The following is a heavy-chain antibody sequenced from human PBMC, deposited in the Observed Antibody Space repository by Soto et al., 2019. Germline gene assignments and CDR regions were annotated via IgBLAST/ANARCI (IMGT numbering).Heavy chain of an antibody. CDR3: ARDQTWYSYDSSGPDLWWFDP. CDR2: IYYSGST. V-gene: IGHV4-59*01. CDR1: GVSISSYY. Sequence: SETLSLTCTVSGVSISSYYWSWIRQPPGKGLEWIGYIYYSGSTNYNPSLKSRVTISVDTSKNQFSLKLSSVTAADTAVYYCARDQTWYSYDSSGPDLWWFDPWGQGTLVTVSS. J-gene: IGHJ5*02. D-gene: IGHD3-22*01.